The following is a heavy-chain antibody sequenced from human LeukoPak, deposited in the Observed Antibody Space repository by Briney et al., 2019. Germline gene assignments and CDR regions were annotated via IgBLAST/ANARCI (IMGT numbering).Heavy chain of an antibody. V-gene: IGHV1-2*02. J-gene: IGHJ3*02. CDR3: TREGSTDAFDI. CDR2: INPNTGGT. CDR1: AYNFANHH. Sequence: ASVKVSCKASAYNFANHHIHWVRQAPGQGLEWMGYINPNTGGTKYAQNFQGRATMTRDTSITTAYMELSWLRSDDSALYYCTREGSTDAFDIWGQGTMVTVSS.